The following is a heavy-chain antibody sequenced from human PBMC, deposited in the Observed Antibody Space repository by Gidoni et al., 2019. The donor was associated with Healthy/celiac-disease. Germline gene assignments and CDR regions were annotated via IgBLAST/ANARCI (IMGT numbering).Heavy chain of an antibody. CDR2: IWYDGSNK. CDR1: GFTFSSYG. J-gene: IGHJ4*02. CDR3: AREGKISPFSFDY. V-gene: IGHV3-33*01. Sequence: QVQLVESGGGVVQPGRSLRLSCAGSGFTFSSYGMHWVRQAPGKGLEWVAVIWYDGSNKYYADFVKGRFTITRDNSKNTLYLQMNSLRAEDTAVYYCAREGKISPFSFDYWGQGTLVTVSS.